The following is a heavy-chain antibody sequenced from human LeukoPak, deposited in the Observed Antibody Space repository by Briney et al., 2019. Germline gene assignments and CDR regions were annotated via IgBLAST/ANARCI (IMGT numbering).Heavy chain of an antibody. J-gene: IGHJ3*02. CDR2: IHYSGST. Sequence: SETLSLTCTVSGGSMSTYYWSWIRQPPGKGLEWIGYIHYSGSTSYNPSLGSRVTISGDMSKNQFSLKLSSVIAADTAVYYCARARVGATSDDALDIWGQGTMVTVSS. CDR3: ARARVGATSDDALDI. V-gene: IGHV4-59*01. D-gene: IGHD1-26*01. CDR1: GGSMSTYY.